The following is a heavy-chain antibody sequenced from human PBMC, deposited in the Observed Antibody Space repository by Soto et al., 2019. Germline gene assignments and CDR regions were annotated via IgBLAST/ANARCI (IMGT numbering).Heavy chain of an antibody. CDR3: AKEGAAAVDYYYGMDV. D-gene: IGHD6-13*01. CDR1: GFTFSSFA. Sequence: GGSLRLSCAASGFTFSSFAMSWVRQAPGKGLEWVSAISGSGGSTYYADYVKGRFTISRDNSKNTLYLTMNSLRAEDTAVYYCAKEGAAAVDYYYGMDVWGQGTTVTVSS. V-gene: IGHV3-23*01. CDR2: ISGSGGST. J-gene: IGHJ6*02.